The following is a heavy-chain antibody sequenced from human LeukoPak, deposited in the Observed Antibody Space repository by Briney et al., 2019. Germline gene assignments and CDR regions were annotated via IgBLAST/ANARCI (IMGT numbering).Heavy chain of an antibody. Sequence: TSETLSLTCAVYGGSFSGYYWSWLRQPPGKGLEWIGEINHSGSTNYNPSLKSRVTISVDTSKNQFSLKLSSVTAADTAVYYCARGRKDIVVVPAAIFNYWGRGTLVTVSS. J-gene: IGHJ4*02. CDR1: GGSFSGYY. V-gene: IGHV4-34*01. CDR2: INHSGST. D-gene: IGHD2-2*01. CDR3: ARGRKDIVVVPAAIFNY.